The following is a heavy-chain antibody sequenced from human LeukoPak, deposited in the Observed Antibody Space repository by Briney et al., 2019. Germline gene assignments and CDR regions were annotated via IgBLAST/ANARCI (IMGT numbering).Heavy chain of an antibody. CDR2: INHSGST. CDR3: ARGLAAHLFRMRFDP. D-gene: IGHD6-6*01. J-gene: IGHJ5*02. V-gene: IGHV4-34*01. Sequence: SETLSLTCAVYGGSFSGYYWSWIRQPPGKGLEWIGEINHSGSTNYNPSLKSRVTISVDTSKNQFSLKLSSVTAADTAVYYCARGLAAHLFRMRFDPWGQGTLVTVSS. CDR1: GGSFSGYY.